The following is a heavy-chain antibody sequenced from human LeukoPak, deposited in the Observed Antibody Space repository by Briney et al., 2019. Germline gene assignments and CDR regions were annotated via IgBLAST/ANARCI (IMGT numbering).Heavy chain of an antibody. CDR1: GFTFNKYW. V-gene: IGHV3-7*01. CDR2: INQDDSQI. CDR3: ARGYSSSSTFYYYYYYMDV. D-gene: IGHD6-6*01. J-gene: IGHJ6*03. Sequence: GGSLRLSCAASGFTFNKYWLTWVRQAPGKGLEWVANINQDDSQIYYLESVDGRFTITRDNAKNSLHLQMNSLRAEDTAIYYCARGYSSSSTFYYYYYYMDVWGKGTTVTVSS.